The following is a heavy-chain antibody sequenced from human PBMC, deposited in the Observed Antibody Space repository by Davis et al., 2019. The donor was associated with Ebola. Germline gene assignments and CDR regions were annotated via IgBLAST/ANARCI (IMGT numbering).Heavy chain of an antibody. CDR2: INPNSGGT. D-gene: IGHD1-26*01. V-gene: IGHV1-2*02. J-gene: IGHJ5*02. CDR3: ARHSALVSEHNCFDP. CDR1: GYTFTGYY. Sequence: ASVKVSCKASGYTFTGYYMHWVRQAPGQGLEWMGWINPNSGGTNYAQRFQGRVTMTRDTSVNTAYMELSSLRSDDTAVYYCARHSALVSEHNCFDPWGQGTLVTVSS.